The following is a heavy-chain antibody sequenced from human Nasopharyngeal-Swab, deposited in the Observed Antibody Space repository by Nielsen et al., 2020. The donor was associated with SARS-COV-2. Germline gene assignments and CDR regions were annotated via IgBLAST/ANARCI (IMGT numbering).Heavy chain of an antibody. J-gene: IGHJ6*02. Sequence: GSLRLSCAASGFTFSTYGMHWVRQAPGKGLEWVAVISYDGSNKYYADSVKGRFTISRDNSKNTLYLQMNSLRAEDTAVYYCARGQSIAAPLAREGGCGMDVWGQGTTVTVSS. D-gene: IGHD6-6*01. CDR1: GFTFSTYG. CDR3: ARGQSIAAPLAREGGCGMDV. CDR2: ISYDGSNK. V-gene: IGHV3-33*05.